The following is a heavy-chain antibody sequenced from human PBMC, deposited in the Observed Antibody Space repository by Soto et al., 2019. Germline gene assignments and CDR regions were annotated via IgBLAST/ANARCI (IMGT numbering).Heavy chain of an antibody. CDR2: INHSGST. CDR3: ARGRLMIAAASLYNWFDP. Sequence: PSETLSLTCAVYGGSFSCYYWSWIRQPPGKGLEWIGEINHSGSTNYNPSLKSRVTISVDTSKNQFSLKLSSVTAADTAVYYCARGRLMIAAASLYNWFDPWGQGTLVTVSS. CDR1: GGSFSCYY. D-gene: IGHD6-13*01. V-gene: IGHV4-34*01. J-gene: IGHJ5*02.